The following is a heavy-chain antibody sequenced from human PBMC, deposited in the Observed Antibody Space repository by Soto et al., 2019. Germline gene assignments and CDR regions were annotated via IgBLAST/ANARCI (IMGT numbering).Heavy chain of an antibody. V-gene: IGHV4-39*01. CDR3: ARLSVTFDY. D-gene: IGHD4-17*01. J-gene: IGHJ4*02. CDR2: IYYSGST. Sequence: PETLSLTCTVSGGSISSSSYYWGWIRQPPGKGLEWIGSIYYSGSTYYNPSLKSRVTISVDTSKNQFSLKLSSVTAADTAVYYCARLSVTFDYWGQGTLVTVSS. CDR1: GGSISSSSYY.